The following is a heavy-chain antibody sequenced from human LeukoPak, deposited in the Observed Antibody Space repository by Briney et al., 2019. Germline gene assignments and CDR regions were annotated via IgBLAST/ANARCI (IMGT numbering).Heavy chain of an antibody. CDR3: ARLLRNGYNYRAFDI. J-gene: IGHJ3*02. D-gene: IGHD5-24*01. V-gene: IGHV5-51*01. CDR2: IYPGDSDT. Sequence: GESLKISCKSSGYRFTSHWIGWVRQMPGKGLEWMGIIYPGDSDTRYSPSFQGQVTISADKSISTAYLQWSSLKASDTAMYYCARLLRNGYNYRAFDIWGQGTMVTVSS. CDR1: GYRFTSHW.